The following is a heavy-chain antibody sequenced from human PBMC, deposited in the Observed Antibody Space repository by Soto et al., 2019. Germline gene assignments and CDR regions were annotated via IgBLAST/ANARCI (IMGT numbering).Heavy chain of an antibody. V-gene: IGHV4-30-4*08. D-gene: IGHD3-16*02. CDR3: ARLNLGPRRRWGELSRPHSLDY. CDR1: GGSISGSSYY. CDR2: IYYSGST. J-gene: IGHJ4*02. Sequence: SETLSLTCTVSGGSISGSSYYWGWIRQPPGKGLEWIGYIYYSGSTYYNPSLKSRVTISVDTSKNQFSLKLSSVTAADTAVYYCARLNLGPRRRWGELSRPHSLDYWGQGTLVTVSS.